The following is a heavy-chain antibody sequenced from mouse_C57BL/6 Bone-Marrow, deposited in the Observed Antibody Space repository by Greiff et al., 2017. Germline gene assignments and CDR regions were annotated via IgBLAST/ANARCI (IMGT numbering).Heavy chain of an antibody. CDR2: IYPGSGST. CDR3: ASLCYPLAY. V-gene: IGHV1-55*01. J-gene: IGHJ3*01. Sequence: VQLQQPGAELVKPGASVKMSCKASGYTFTSYWITWVKQRPGQGLEWIGDIYPGSGSTNYNEKFKSTATLTVDPSSSTAYMQLSSLTSEDSAVYYCASLCYPLAYWGQGTLVTVAA. CDR1: GYTFTSYW. D-gene: IGHD2-12*01.